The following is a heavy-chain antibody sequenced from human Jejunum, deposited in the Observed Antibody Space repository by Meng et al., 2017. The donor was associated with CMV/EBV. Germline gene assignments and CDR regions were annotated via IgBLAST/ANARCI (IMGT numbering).Heavy chain of an antibody. Sequence: VYSGSVSGYYSAWFRQPPGRGLELIGKIHHSGNTNLKSSLRSRVTMSIDTSKGQVSLTVTSVTAADTGVYYCARRVAVTGSSFLDWGQGALVTVSS. CDR1: SGSVSGYY. CDR2: IHHSGNT. D-gene: IGHD6-19*01. V-gene: IGHV4-34*01. CDR3: ARRVAVTGSSFLD. J-gene: IGHJ4*02.